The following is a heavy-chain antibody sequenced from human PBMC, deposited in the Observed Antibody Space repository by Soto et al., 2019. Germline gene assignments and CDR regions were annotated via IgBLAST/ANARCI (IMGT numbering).Heavy chain of an antibody. J-gene: IGHJ4*02. Sequence: PSETLSLTCAVSGGSISSGDYYWSWIRQHPGKGLEYIGYIYSSGSTYYNPSLKRRVSISLDTSKNQFSLKLTSVTAADTAVYYCARDGVAVAGTPDYWGQGTLVTVSS. CDR1: GGSISSGDYY. V-gene: IGHV4-31*11. D-gene: IGHD6-19*01. CDR2: IYSSGST. CDR3: ARDGVAVAGTPDY.